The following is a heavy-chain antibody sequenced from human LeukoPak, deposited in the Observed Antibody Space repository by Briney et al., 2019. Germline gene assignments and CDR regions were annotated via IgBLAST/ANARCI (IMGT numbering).Heavy chain of an antibody. J-gene: IGHJ4*02. CDR2: ISYDGSNK. CDR3: AKPDSSSWYGNVDY. V-gene: IGHV3-30*18. CDR1: GFTFSSYG. D-gene: IGHD6-13*01. Sequence: GGSLRLSCAASGFTFSSYGMHWVRQAPGKGLEWVAVISYDGSNKYYADSVKGRFTISRDNSKNTLYLRMNSLRAEDTAVYYCAKPDSSSWYGNVDYWGQGTLVTVSS.